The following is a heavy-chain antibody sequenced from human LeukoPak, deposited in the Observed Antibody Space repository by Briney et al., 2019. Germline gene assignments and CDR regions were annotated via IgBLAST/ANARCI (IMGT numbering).Heavy chain of an antibody. D-gene: IGHD1-26*01. J-gene: IGHJ4*02. CDR3: AREHGATHYFDY. V-gene: IGHV4-4*07. CDR2: IYTSGST. CDR1: GGSISSYY. Sequence: PSEPLSLTCTVSGGSISSYYWRWIRRPAGKGLEWIGRIYTSGSTNYNPSLKSRVTMSVDTSKNQFSLKLSSVTAADTAVYYCAREHGATHYFDYWGQGTLVTVSS.